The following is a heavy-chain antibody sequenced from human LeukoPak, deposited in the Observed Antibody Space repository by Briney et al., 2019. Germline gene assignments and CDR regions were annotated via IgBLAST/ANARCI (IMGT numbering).Heavy chain of an antibody. CDR1: GYTFTDYY. D-gene: IGHD6-19*01. Sequence: ASVKVSCKASGYTFTDYYIHWVRQAPGQGLEYMGWSNPDSGDTTYAQKFQGRVTMTRDTSITTAYMELSRLRSDDTAVYYCARGEGIAVAVDWFDPWGQGTLVTVSS. CDR2: SNPDSGDT. J-gene: IGHJ5*02. CDR3: ARGEGIAVAVDWFDP. V-gene: IGHV1-2*02.